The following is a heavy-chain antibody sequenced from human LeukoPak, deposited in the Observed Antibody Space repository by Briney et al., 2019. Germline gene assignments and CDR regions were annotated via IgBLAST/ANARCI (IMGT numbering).Heavy chain of an antibody. D-gene: IGHD2-15*01. CDR3: ARARGWQPKYYYYYMDV. CDR2: IWYEGSNK. CDR1: GFTFNSYA. Sequence: ALRLSCIPSGFTFNSYATFCGRQAPGKGLEWVSLIWYEGSNKYYADSVKGRFTISRENSKNTLFLQMNSLGAEDTAVYYCARARGWQPKYYYYYMDVWGTGTTVTVSS. V-gene: IGHV3-33*07. J-gene: IGHJ6*03.